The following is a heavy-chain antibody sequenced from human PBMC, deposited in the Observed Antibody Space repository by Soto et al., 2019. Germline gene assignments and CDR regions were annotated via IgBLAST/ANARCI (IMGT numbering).Heavy chain of an antibody. D-gene: IGHD4-17*01. CDR1: GFPFISYA. CDR2: ISGRGDRT. CDR3: AAYGDSPSEGYYDYGTDE. V-gene: IGHV3-23*01. Sequence: DGTLRLSCAASGFPFISYAMSCARQDQRKGLEWVSAISGRGDRTYYADSVKCRFTISSDESKKILYLQMSSMRAADTAVYYFAAYGDSPSEGYYDYGTDEVGQGATLPV. J-gene: IGHJ6*02.